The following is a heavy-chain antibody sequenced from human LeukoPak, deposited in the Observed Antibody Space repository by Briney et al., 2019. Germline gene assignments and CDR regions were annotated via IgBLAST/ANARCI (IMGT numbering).Heavy chain of an antibody. J-gene: IGHJ1*01. Sequence: PGGSLRLSCAASGFTFSSYAMHWVRQAPGKGLEWVAVISYDGSNKYYADSVKGRFTISRDNSKNTLYLQMNSLRDEDTAVYYCAIMHGYYDGSGYWVQWGQGTLVTVSS. D-gene: IGHD3-22*01. V-gene: IGHV3-30*04. CDR2: ISYDGSNK. CDR3: AIMHGYYDGSGYWVQ. CDR1: GFTFSSYA.